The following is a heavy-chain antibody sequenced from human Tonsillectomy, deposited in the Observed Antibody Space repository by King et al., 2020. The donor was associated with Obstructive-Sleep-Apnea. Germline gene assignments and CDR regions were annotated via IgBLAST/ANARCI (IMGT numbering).Heavy chain of an antibody. CDR3: ARDCTRYLDIVVVGPFDP. Sequence: QLQESGPGLVKPSETLSLTCTVSGGSINSSSYYWGWIRQPPGKGLEWIGTIYYSGNTYYNPSLKSRVTISVDTSKNQFSLKLTSVTAADTAVYYCARDCTRYLDIVVVGPFDPWGQGTLVTVSS. CDR1: GGSINSSSYY. J-gene: IGHJ5*02. V-gene: IGHV4-39*07. D-gene: IGHD2-2*01. CDR2: IYYSGNT.